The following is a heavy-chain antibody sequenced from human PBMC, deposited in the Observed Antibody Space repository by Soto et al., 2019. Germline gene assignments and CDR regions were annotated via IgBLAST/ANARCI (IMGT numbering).Heavy chain of an antibody. CDR1: GFTVSSKY. J-gene: IGHJ6*02. Sequence: DVQVVESGGGLIQSGGSLRLSCAASGFTVSSKYMSWVRQAPGKGLEWVSVLWSAGNTYYADSVRGRFTISRDNSKNTLFLEMSSLTADDTAVYYCAREAPMDVWGQGTTVTVSS. CDR2: LWSAGNT. CDR3: AREAPMDV. V-gene: IGHV3-53*02.